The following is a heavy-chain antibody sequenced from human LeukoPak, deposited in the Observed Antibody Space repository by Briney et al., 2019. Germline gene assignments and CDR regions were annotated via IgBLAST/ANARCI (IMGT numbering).Heavy chain of an antibody. V-gene: IGHV5-51*01. CDR1: GYSFTSYW. Sequence: GESLKISCKGSGYSFTSYWIGWVRQIPGKGLEWMGIIYPGDSDTRYSPSFQGQVTISADKSISTAYLQWSSLKASDTAMYYCARLPVAGYYYYGMDVWGQGTTVTVSS. CDR2: IYPGDSDT. J-gene: IGHJ6*02. D-gene: IGHD6-19*01. CDR3: ARLPVAGYYYYGMDV.